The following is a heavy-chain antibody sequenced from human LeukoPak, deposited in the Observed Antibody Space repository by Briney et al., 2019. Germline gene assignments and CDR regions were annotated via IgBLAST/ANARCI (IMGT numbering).Heavy chain of an antibody. CDR3: ARPNYYDSSGYYVVAFDI. J-gene: IGHJ3*02. CDR2: IYPGDSDT. D-gene: IGHD3-22*01. Sequence: GESLKISCKGSGYSFTSYWIGWVRQMPGKGLEWMGIIYPGDSDTRYSPSFQGQVTISADKSISTAYLQWSSLKASDTVMYYCARPNYYDSSGYYVVAFDIWGQGTMVTVSS. CDR1: GYSFTSYW. V-gene: IGHV5-51*01.